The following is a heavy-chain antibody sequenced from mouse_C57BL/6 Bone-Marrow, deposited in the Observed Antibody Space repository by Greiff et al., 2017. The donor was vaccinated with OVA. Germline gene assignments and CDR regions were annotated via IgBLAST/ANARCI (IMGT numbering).Heavy chain of an antibody. V-gene: IGHV1-64*01. Sequence: QVQLQQPGAELVKPGASVKLSCKASGYTFTSYWMHWVKQRPGQGLEWIGMIHPNSGSTNYNEKFKSKATLTVDKSSSTAYMQLSNLTSEDSAVYYSARSDWVGAMDYWGQGTSVTVSS. CDR2: IHPNSGST. D-gene: IGHD4-1*01. J-gene: IGHJ4*01. CDR3: ARSDWVGAMDY. CDR1: GYTFTSYW.